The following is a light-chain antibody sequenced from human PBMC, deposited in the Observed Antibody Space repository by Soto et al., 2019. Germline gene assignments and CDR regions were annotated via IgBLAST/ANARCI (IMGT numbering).Light chain of an antibody. CDR1: QSVSTY. Sequence: EIVLTQSPATLSLSPGERATLSCRASQSVSTYLVWYQLKPGQAPRLLIYDASNRATDIPARFSGSGSGTDFTLTISSLEPEDFAVYYCPQRSNWPLTFGGGTKVEIK. J-gene: IGKJ4*01. V-gene: IGKV3-11*01. CDR2: DAS. CDR3: PQRSNWPLT.